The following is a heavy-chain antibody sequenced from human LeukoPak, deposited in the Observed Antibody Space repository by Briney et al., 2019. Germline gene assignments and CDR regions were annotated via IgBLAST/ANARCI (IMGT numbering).Heavy chain of an antibody. CDR2: INHSGST. Sequence: KPSETLSLTCAIYGGSFSGYDWSWIRQPQGKGLEWIGEINHSGSTNYNPSLKSRVTISVDTSKNQFSLKLSSVTAADTAVYYCARRLGYSYGFRWFDPWGQGTLVTVSS. V-gene: IGHV4-34*01. CDR3: ARRLGYSYGFRWFDP. CDR1: GGSFSGYD. J-gene: IGHJ5*02. D-gene: IGHD5-18*01.